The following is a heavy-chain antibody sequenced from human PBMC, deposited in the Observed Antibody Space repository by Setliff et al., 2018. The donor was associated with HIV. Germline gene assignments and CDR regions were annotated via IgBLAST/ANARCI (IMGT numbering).Heavy chain of an antibody. CDR3: TRELAVPGTSFFDY. CDR2: IRSKANGGTT. J-gene: IGHJ4*02. Sequence: SLRLSCTASGFSFGDYAMSWVRQAPGKGLEWVGFIRSKANGGTTEDAASVKGRFTISREESKSIAYLQMNRMTTEDTAVYYCTRELAVPGTSFFDYWGQGTLVTVSS. CDR1: GFSFGDYA. D-gene: IGHD6-19*01. V-gene: IGHV3-49*04.